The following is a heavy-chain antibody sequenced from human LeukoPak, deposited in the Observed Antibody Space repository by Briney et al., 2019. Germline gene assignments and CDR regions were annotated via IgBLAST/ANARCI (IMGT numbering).Heavy chain of an antibody. Sequence: SETLSLTCTVSGGSVSSADYYWSWIRHPPGKALEWIGYIYHTGSNNYKYSLKSRVTISLDTSKNRFSLRLTSMTAADTAVYYCARGRGNMVRGVIRAFDIWGQGTMVTVSS. CDR1: GGSVSSADYY. CDR2: IYHTGSN. CDR3: ARGRGNMVRGVIRAFDI. J-gene: IGHJ3*02. V-gene: IGHV4-61*08. D-gene: IGHD3-10*01.